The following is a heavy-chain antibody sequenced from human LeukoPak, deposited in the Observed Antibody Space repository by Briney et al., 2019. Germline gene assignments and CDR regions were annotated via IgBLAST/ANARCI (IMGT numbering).Heavy chain of an antibody. J-gene: IGHJ4*02. CDR2: IWYDGSDK. V-gene: IGHV3-33*01. Sequence: PGGSLRLSCAASGFTFSSYGMHWVRQAPGKGLEWAAVIWYDGSDKYYADSVKGRFTISRDNSKNTLYLQMNSLRAEDTAVYYCARGSRGYSYGFVSGYFDYWGQGTLVTVSS. CDR1: GFTFSSYG. CDR3: ARGSRGYSYGFVSGYFDY. D-gene: IGHD5-18*01.